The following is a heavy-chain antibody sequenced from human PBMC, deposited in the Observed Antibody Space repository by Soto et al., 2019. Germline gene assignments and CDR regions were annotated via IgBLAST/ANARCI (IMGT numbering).Heavy chain of an antibody. Sequence: SVKVSCKASGGTFRNYPINWVRQAPGQGLEWMGSIFPLIDITKYAQKFQGRLTITADKSTSTAYMELSSLRSEDTAVYFCARDDGLAYCGGDCYSWGQGTLVTVSS. J-gene: IGHJ4*02. CDR1: GGTFRNYP. D-gene: IGHD2-21*02. CDR3: ARDDGLAYCGGDCYS. CDR2: IFPLIDIT. V-gene: IGHV1-69*04.